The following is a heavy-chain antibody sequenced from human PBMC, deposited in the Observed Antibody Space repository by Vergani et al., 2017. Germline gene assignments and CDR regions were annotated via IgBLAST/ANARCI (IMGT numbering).Heavy chain of an antibody. V-gene: IGHV3-21*01. CDR1: GFTFNSYN. CDR3: ARDISLFPGITMIVVARGDTFDI. J-gene: IGHJ3*02. CDR2: ISSSSNYM. Sequence: EVQLVESGGGLVKPGGSLRLSCAASGFTFNSYNMNWVRQAPGKGLEWVSSISSSSNYMYYADSVKGRFTISRDNAKNSLYLQMNSLRVEDTAVYYCARDISLFPGITMIVVARGDTFDIWGQGTMVTVSS. D-gene: IGHD3-22*01.